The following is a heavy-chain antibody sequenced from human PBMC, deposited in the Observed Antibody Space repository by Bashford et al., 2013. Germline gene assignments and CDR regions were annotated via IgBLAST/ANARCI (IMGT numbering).Heavy chain of an antibody. CDR2: ISGGAGSST. CDR1: GFLPLATIA. V-gene: IGHV3-23*01. J-gene: IGHJ4*02. D-gene: IGHD3-9*01. CDR3: AKDPRGWLRYFGIDY. Sequence: GSLRLLLVGASGFLPLATIAMSVGPPGSEARGWSGVSAISGGAGSSTYYADSVKGRFTVSRDNSRNTLYLQMNSLRADDTAIYYCAKDPRGWLRYFGIDYWGQGTLVTVSS.